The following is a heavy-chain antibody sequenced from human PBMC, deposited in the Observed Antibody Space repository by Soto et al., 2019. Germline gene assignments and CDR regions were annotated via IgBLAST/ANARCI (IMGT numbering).Heavy chain of an antibody. CDR1: GGTFSTYT. CDR3: ARASPSTGDRLCSRTLCYITMH. J-gene: IGHJ4*02. D-gene: IGHD2-2*02. V-gene: IGHV1-69*13. CDR2: IIPLFDTT. Sequence: SVKVSCKASGGTFSTYTITWVRQAPGQGLEWVGGIIPLFDTTNYAQKFQGRVTITADESTGTVYMEISSLRSEDTAVYFCARASPSTGDRLCSRTLCYITMHWGQGTLVTVS.